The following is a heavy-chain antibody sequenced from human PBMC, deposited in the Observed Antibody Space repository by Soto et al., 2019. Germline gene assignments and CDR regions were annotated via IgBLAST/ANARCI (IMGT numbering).Heavy chain of an antibody. V-gene: IGHV3-23*01. D-gene: IGHD6-19*01. CDR3: AGGWGIAVAGIDY. J-gene: IGHJ4*02. CDR2: ISGTGGST. Sequence: EVQLLESGGGLVQPGGSLRLSCAASGFTFSSYAMSWVRQAPGKGLEWVSVISGTGGSTHYADSVKGRFTISRDNSKNTWHLKMNSLRAENTAIYYCAGGWGIAVAGIDYWGQGTLVTVSS. CDR1: GFTFSSYA.